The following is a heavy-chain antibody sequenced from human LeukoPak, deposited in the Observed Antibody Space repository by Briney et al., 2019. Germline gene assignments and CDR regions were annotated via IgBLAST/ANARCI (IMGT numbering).Heavy chain of an antibody. CDR2: IYYSGST. CDR3: ARVVMATMFTYYYYYMGV. CDR1: GGSISSCY. D-gene: IGHD5-24*01. J-gene: IGHJ6*03. Sequence: SETLSLTCTVSGGSISSCYWSWIRQPPGKGLEWIGYIYYSGSTNYNPSLKSRVTISVDTSKNQFSLKLSSVTAADTAVYYCARVVMATMFTYYYYYMGVWGKGTTVTISS. V-gene: IGHV4-59*01.